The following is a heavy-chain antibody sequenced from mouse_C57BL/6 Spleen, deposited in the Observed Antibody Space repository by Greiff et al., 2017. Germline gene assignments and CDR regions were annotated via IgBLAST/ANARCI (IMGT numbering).Heavy chain of an antibody. Sequence: VQLQQSGPELVKPGASVKISCKASGYAFSSSWMNWVKQRPGKGLEWIGRIYPGDGDTNYNGKFKGKATLTADKSSSTAYMQLSSLTSEDSAVCFCERYYAMDYWGQGTSVTVSS. CDR3: ERYYAMDY. CDR1: GYAFSSSW. CDR2: IYPGDGDT. J-gene: IGHJ4*01. V-gene: IGHV1-82*01.